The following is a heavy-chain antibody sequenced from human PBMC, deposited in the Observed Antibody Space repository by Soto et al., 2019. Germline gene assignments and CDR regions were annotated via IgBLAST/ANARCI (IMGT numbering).Heavy chain of an antibody. Sequence: SVKVSCKASGGTFSSYAISWVRQAPGQGLEWMGGIIPIFGTANYAQKFQGRVTITADESTSTAYMELSSLRSEDTAVYYCARDTIAARFAFDIWGQGTMVTVSS. D-gene: IGHD6-6*01. CDR3: ARDTIAARFAFDI. V-gene: IGHV1-69*13. J-gene: IGHJ3*02. CDR2: IIPIFGTA. CDR1: GGTFSSYA.